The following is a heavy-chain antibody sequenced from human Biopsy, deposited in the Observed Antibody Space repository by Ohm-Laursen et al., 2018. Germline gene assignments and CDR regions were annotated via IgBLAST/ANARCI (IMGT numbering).Heavy chain of an antibody. J-gene: IGHJ6*02. CDR1: GYSVTNDYY. D-gene: IGHD5-12*01. Sequence: GTLSLTCTVSGYSVTNDYYWGWIRQPPGKGLEWIGNIYYDGISYYNPSLKSRVAVSVDTSKNQFSLRLTSGTAADTAVYYCARVAGGYAYYYGMDVWGQGTTVIVSS. V-gene: IGHV4-38-2*02. CDR2: IYYDGIS. CDR3: ARVAGGYAYYYGMDV.